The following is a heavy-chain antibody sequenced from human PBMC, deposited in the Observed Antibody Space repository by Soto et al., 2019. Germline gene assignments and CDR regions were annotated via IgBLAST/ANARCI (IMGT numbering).Heavy chain of an antibody. CDR1: GFTFSSYG. J-gene: IGHJ5*02. Sequence: GGSLRLSSAASGFTFSSYGMHWVRQAPGKGLEWVAVIWYDGSNKYYADSVKGRFTISRDNSKNTLYLQMNSLRAEDTAVYYCARGIAAAGRFGEFDPWGQGTLVTVSS. CDR2: IWYDGSNK. CDR3: ARGIAAAGRFGEFDP. V-gene: IGHV3-33*01. D-gene: IGHD6-13*01.